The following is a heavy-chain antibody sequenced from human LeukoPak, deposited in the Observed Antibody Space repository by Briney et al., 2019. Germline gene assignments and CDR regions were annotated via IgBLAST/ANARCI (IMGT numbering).Heavy chain of an antibody. J-gene: IGHJ4*02. D-gene: IGHD3-3*01. Sequence: SGTLSLTCTVSGGSISSGSYYWSWIRQPPGKGLEYIGYIYYSGSTYYNPSLKSRVTISEDTSKNQFSLQLNSVTAADTAVYYCARSYDPLYFDFWGQGTLVTVSS. V-gene: IGHV4-30-4*08. CDR3: ARSYDPLYFDF. CDR1: GGSISSGSYY. CDR2: IYYSGST.